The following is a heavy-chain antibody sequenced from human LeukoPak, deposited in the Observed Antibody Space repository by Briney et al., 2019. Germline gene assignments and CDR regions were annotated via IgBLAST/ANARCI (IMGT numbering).Heavy chain of an antibody. Sequence: SATLSLTCGFSGPSITNTNYWTSVRQPPGKGLEWIGEVNLQGNTNYNPSIMGRVAISVVTSENHISLQLPSVPAARPAVHCCSRESGPYRPLDGSGQGTLVSVSS. J-gene: IGHJ4*02. CDR3: SRESGPYRPLDG. V-gene: IGHV4-4*01. CDR1: GPSITNTNY. CDR2: VNLQGNT. D-gene: IGHD6-25*01.